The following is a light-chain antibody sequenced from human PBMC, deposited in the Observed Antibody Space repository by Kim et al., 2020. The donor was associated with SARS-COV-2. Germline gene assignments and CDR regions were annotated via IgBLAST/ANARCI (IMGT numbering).Light chain of an antibody. J-gene: IGKJ2*01. CDR2: DAS. Sequence: LCLSPGEGATLSCRASQSVSSYLAWYQQKPGQAPRLLIYDASNRATGIPARFSGSGSGTDFTLTISSLEPEDFAVYYCQQRSNWYTFGQGTKLEI. V-gene: IGKV3-11*01. CDR3: QQRSNWYT. CDR1: QSVSSY.